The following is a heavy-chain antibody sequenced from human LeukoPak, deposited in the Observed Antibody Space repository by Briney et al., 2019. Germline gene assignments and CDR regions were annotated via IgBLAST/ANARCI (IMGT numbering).Heavy chain of an antibody. D-gene: IGHD3-22*01. Sequence: PSETLSLTCTVSGGSISSSSYYWGWLRQPPGKGLEGIGSILYSGSTYYNPSLQSRGTRSVDTSKNQFSLKLSSVTAADTAVYYCARLDYYYDSSGYSYYFDYWGQGTLVTVSS. CDR3: ARLDYYYDSSGYSYYFDY. CDR2: ILYSGST. CDR1: GGSISSSSYY. V-gene: IGHV4-39*01. J-gene: IGHJ4*02.